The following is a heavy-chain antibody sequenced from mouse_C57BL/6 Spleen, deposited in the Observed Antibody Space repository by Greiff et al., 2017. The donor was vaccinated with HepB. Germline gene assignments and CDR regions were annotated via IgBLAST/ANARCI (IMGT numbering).Heavy chain of an antibody. Sequence: QVQLQQPGAELVKPGASVKMSCKASGYTFTSYWITWVKQRPGQGLEWIGDIYPGSGSTNYNEKFKSKATLTVDTSSSTAYMELRSLTSEDSAVYFCARRYYYGSSYYAMDYWGQGTSVTVSS. D-gene: IGHD1-1*01. CDR3: ARRYYYGSSYYAMDY. CDR2: IYPGSGST. V-gene: IGHV1-55*01. CDR1: GYTFTSYW. J-gene: IGHJ4*01.